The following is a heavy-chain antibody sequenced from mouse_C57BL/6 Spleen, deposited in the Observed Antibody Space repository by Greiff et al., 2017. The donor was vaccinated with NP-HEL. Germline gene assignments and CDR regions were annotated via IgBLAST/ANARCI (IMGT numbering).Heavy chain of an antibody. Sequence: QVQLKESGAELVRPGASVKLSCKASGYTFTDYYINWVKQRPGQGLEWIARIYPGSGNTYYNEKFKGKATLTAEKSSSTAYMQLSSLTSEDSAVYFCARASYYGSSSMDYWGQGTTLTVSS. D-gene: IGHD1-1*01. CDR2: IYPGSGNT. V-gene: IGHV1-76*01. J-gene: IGHJ2*01. CDR3: ARASYYGSSSMDY. CDR1: GYTFTDYY.